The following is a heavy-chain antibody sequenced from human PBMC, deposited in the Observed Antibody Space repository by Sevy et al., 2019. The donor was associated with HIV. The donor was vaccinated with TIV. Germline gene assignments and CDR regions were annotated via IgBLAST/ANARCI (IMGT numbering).Heavy chain of an antibody. CDR3: ARGVTGTPGFSDY. J-gene: IGHJ4*02. D-gene: IGHD1-7*01. CDR2: IYRSGNT. V-gene: IGHV4-59*01. CDR1: GGSISNYY. Sequence: ETLSLTCTVSGGSISNYYWNWIRQPPGKGLEWIGYIYRSGNTNYNPPLKSRVTISVDTSENQFFLNLISMTAADTAVYYCARGVTGTPGFSDYWGLGTLVTVSS.